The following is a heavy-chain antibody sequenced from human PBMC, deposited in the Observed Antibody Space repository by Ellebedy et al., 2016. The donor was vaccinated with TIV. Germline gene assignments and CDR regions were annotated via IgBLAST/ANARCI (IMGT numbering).Heavy chain of an antibody. V-gene: IGHV4-39*07. D-gene: IGHD3-22*01. Sequence: MPSETLSLTCTVSGGSISSSNYYRGWIRQPPGKGLEWLGTIYYSGSTYYNPSLKSRVTMSVDTSKNQFSLKLSSVTAVDTAVYYCALSSGGEAFDIWGQGTMVTVSS. CDR1: GGSISSSNYY. CDR3: ALSSGGEAFDI. CDR2: IYYSGST. J-gene: IGHJ3*02.